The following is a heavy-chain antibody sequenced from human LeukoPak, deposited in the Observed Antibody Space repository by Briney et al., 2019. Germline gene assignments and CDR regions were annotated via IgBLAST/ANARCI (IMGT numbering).Heavy chain of an antibody. J-gene: IGHJ6*02. CDR2: INHSGST. CDR1: GGSFSGYY. Sequence: SETLSLTCAVYGGSFSGYYWSWIRQPPGKGLEWIGEINHSGSTNYNPSLKSRVTVSVDTSKNQFSLKLSSVTAADTAVYYCARASYYYYGMDVWGQGTTVTVSS. CDR3: ARASYYYYGMDV. V-gene: IGHV4-34*01.